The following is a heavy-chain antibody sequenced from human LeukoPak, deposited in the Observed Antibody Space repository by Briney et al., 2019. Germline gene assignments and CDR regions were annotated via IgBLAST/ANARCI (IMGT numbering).Heavy chain of an antibody. CDR1: GFTFSSYS. Sequence: GGSLRLSCAASGFTFSSYSMNWVRQAPGKGLEWVSSISSSSSYIYYADSVKGRFTISRDNAKNSLYLQMNSLRAEDTAVYYCARDWQQWPHSQPGYWGQGTLVTVSS. CDR3: ARDWQQWPHSQPGY. CDR2: ISSSSSYI. V-gene: IGHV3-21*01. J-gene: IGHJ4*02. D-gene: IGHD6-19*01.